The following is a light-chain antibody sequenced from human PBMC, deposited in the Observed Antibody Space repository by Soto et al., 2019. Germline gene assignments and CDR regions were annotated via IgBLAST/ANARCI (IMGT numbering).Light chain of an antibody. J-gene: IGKJ2*01. V-gene: IGKV1-27*01. CDR3: QNYNSAPYI. CDR1: QGISNY. Sequence: DIQMTQSPSSLSASVGDRVTITCRASQGISNYLAWYQQKPGKVPKLLIYAASTLQSGGPSRFSVSGSGTDFTLTISRLQPEDVATYSCQNYNSAPYISGQGTKLEIK. CDR2: AAS.